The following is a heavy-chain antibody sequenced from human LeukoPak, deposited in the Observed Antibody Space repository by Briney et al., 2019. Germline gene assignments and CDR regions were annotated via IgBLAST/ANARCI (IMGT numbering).Heavy chain of an antibody. V-gene: IGHV3-15*01. CDR3: TWMATIFTVDY. CDR2: IRNDRIT. D-gene: IGHD5-12*01. Sequence: GRTLRLSCVLSGLTFSDAWMSWVRQAPGKGLEWVGRIRNDRITDYAAPVQGRFSISRDNSKNTFYLQMNSLRTEDTGMYFCTWMATIFTVDYWGQGTLVTVSS. J-gene: IGHJ4*02. CDR1: GLTFSDAW.